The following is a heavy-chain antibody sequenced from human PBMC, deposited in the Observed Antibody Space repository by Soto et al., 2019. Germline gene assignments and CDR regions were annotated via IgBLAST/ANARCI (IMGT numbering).Heavy chain of an antibody. J-gene: IGHJ6*02. D-gene: IGHD3-10*01. CDR2: IDWDDDK. CDR1: GFSLSTSGMY. V-gene: IGHV2-70*01. CDR3: ARIPVTVRGLINPHTQLYYCMYK. Sequence: ASGPTLVNPTQTLTLTCTFSGFSLSTSGMYVSWIRQPPGKALEWLALIDWDDDKYYSTSLKTRLTISKDTSKILVVLTLTYIDSVDVVTCYCARIPVTVRGLINPHTQLYYCMYKWGQGTTVDVSS.